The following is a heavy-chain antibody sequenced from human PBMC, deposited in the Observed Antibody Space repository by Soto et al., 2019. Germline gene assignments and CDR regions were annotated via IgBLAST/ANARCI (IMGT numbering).Heavy chain of an antibody. CDR2: IYYSGST. Sequence: LSLTCTVSGGSIGSYYWSWIRQPPGKGLEWIGYIYYSGSTNYNPSLKSRVTISVDTSKNQFSLKLSSVTAADTAVYYCARDRYYYDSSGDRAFDIWGQGTMVTVSS. V-gene: IGHV4-59*01. D-gene: IGHD3-22*01. CDR3: ARDRYYYDSSGDRAFDI. J-gene: IGHJ3*02. CDR1: GGSIGSYY.